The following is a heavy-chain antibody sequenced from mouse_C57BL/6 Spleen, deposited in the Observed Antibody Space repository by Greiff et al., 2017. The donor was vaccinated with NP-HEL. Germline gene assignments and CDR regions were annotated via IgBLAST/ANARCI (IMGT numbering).Heavy chain of an antibody. CDR2: INPNNGGT. CDR3: ASRVYYSNPYYFDY. Sequence: VQLQQSGPELVKPGASVKISCKASGYTFTDYYMNWVKQSHGKSLEWIGDINPNNGGTSYNQKFKGKATLTVDKSSSTAYMELRSLTSEDSAVYYCASRVYYSNPYYFDYWGQGTTLTVSS. CDR1: GYTFTDYY. D-gene: IGHD2-5*01. J-gene: IGHJ2*01. V-gene: IGHV1-26*01.